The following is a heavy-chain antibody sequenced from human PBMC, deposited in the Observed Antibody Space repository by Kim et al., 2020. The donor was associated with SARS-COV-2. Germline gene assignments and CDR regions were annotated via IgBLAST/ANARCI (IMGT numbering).Heavy chain of an antibody. Sequence: SETLSLTCTVSGGSISSSSYYWGWIRQPPGKGLEWIGSIYYSGSTYYNPSLKSRVTISVDTSKNQFSLKLSSVTAADTAVYYCATPLSSGPTYFDYWGQGTLVTVSS. CDR1: GGSISSSSYY. V-gene: IGHV4-39*01. D-gene: IGHD6-19*01. J-gene: IGHJ4*02. CDR2: IYYSGST. CDR3: ATPLSSGPTYFDY.